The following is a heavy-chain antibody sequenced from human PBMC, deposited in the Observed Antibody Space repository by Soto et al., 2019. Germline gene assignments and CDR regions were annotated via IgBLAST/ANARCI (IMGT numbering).Heavy chain of an antibody. CDR1: GFTFSSYW. CDR2: INSDGSST. J-gene: IGHJ6*02. CDR3: ARDLSIAARHYGMDV. D-gene: IGHD6-6*01. V-gene: IGHV3-74*01. Sequence: EVQLVESGGGLVQPGGSLRLSCAASGFTFSSYWMHWVRQAPGKGLVWVSRINSDGSSTSYADSVKGRYTISRDNAKNTLYLQMNSLRAEDTAVYYCARDLSIAARHYGMDVWGRGTTVTVSS.